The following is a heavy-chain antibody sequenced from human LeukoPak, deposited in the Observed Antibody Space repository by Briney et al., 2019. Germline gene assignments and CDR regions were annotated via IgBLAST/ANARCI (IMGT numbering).Heavy chain of an antibody. D-gene: IGHD3-10*01. CDR2: IGPRGSTI. CDR1: GFISSDYY. CDR3: VRVGEYYTLDV. Sequence: PGGSLRLSCAASGFISSDYYMTWIRQTPGKGLEWVSYIGPRGSTIYYGDSVEGRFTISRDNTKNSLFLQMNSLSAEDTADYYCVRVGEYYTLDVWGQGTTVTVSS. V-gene: IGHV3-11*01. J-gene: IGHJ6*02.